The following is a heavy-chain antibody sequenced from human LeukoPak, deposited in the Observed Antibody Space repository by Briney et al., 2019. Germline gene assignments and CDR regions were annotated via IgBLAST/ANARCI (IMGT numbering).Heavy chain of an antibody. V-gene: IGHV1-46*01. CDR3: ARYSGSYHSYFDS. J-gene: IGHJ4*02. CDR1: GYTFSSYY. D-gene: IGHD1-26*01. CDR2: INHSGGIT. Sequence: ASVKVSCKASGYTFSSYYIHWVRQAPGQGLEWMGIINHSGGITTYAQKFEGRVTMTRDTSTSTVDMKLSGLRSEDTAVYYCARYSGSYHSYFDSWGQGTLVTVSS.